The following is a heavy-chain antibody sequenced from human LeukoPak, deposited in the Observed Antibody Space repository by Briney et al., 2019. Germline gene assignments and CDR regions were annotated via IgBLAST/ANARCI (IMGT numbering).Heavy chain of an antibody. V-gene: IGHV3-53*01. CDR3: AREWELQDGFDI. CDR2: IYSDGKT. D-gene: IGHD1-26*01. CDR1: GFIVSSNY. Sequence: PGGSLRLSCAASGFIVSSNYMTWVRQAPGKGLEWVSVIYSDGKTYYADSVKGRFTISRHNSKNTLYLQMNSLRAEDTAVYYCAREWELQDGFDIWGQGTMVTVSS. J-gene: IGHJ3*02.